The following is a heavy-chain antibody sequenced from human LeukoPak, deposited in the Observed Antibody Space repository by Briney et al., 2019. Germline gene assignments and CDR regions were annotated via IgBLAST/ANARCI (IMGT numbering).Heavy chain of an antibody. J-gene: IGHJ4*02. CDR1: GFTFSSYS. CDR3: ASFGSGTSVDY. V-gene: IGHV3-21*01. D-gene: IGHD3-10*01. Sequence: AGGSLRLSCAASGFTFSSYSMSWVRQAPGNGLEWVSSISSSSSYIYYADSVKGRFTISRDNAKNSLYLQMNSLRAEGTAVYYCASFGSGTSVDYWGQGTLVTVSS. CDR2: ISSSSSYI.